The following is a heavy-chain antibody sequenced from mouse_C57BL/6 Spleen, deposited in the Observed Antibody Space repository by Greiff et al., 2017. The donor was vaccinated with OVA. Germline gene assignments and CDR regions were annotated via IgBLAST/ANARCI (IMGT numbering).Heavy chain of an antibody. Sequence: EVQLQESGEGLVKPGGSLKLSCAASGFTFSSYAMSWVRQTPEKRLEWVAYISSGGDYIYYADTVKGRFTISRDNARNTLYLQMSSLKSEDTAMYYCTRDLLLLRRYAMDYWGQGTSVTVSS. V-gene: IGHV5-9-1*02. CDR3: TRDLLLLRRYAMDY. CDR2: ISSGGDYI. J-gene: IGHJ4*01. CDR1: GFTFSSYA. D-gene: IGHD2-4*01.